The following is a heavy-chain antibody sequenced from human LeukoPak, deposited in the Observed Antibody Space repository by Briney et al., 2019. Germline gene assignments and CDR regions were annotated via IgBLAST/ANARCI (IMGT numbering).Heavy chain of an antibody. Sequence: SETLSLTCAVYGGSFSGYYWSWIRQPPGKGLEWFGEINHSGSTNYNPSLKSRVTISVDTSKNRSSLKLSSVTAADTAVYYCARKSPATPLTFDIWGQGTMVTVSS. D-gene: IGHD2-2*01. CDR2: INHSGST. V-gene: IGHV4-34*01. CDR3: ARKSPATPLTFDI. J-gene: IGHJ3*02. CDR1: GGSFSGYY.